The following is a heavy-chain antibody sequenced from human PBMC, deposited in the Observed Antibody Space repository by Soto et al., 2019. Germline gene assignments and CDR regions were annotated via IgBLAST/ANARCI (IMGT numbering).Heavy chain of an antibody. CDR1: GFTFSSYA. D-gene: IGHD4-17*01. CDR2: ISGSGGST. J-gene: IGHJ6*02. CDR3: AKGPVTTNYYYYGMDV. Sequence: GGSLRLSCAASGFTFSSYAMSWVRQAPGKGLEWVSAISGSGGSTYYADSVKGRFTISRDNSKNTLYLQMNSLRAEDTAVYYCAKGPVTTNYYYYGMDVWGQGTTVTVSS. V-gene: IGHV3-23*01.